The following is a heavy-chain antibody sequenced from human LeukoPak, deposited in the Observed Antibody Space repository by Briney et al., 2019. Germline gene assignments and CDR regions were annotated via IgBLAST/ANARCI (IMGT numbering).Heavy chain of an antibody. Sequence: GGSLRLSCAASGFTFSSYAMSWVRQAPGKGLEWVSAISGSGGSTYYADSVKGRFTISRDNAKNSLYLQMNSLRAEDTAVYYCARSGYSGYFWGFDYWGQGTLVTVSS. J-gene: IGHJ4*02. D-gene: IGHD5-12*01. CDR2: ISGSGGST. CDR1: GFTFSSYA. V-gene: IGHV3-23*01. CDR3: ARSGYSGYFWGFDY.